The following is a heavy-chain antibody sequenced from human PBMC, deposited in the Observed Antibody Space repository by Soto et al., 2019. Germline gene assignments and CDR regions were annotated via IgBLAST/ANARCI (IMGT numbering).Heavy chain of an antibody. CDR1: GGTFSSYA. J-gene: IGHJ6*02. CDR2: IIPIFGTA. D-gene: IGHD6-6*01. V-gene: IGHV1-69*06. Sequence: QVQLVQSGAEVKKPGSSVKVSCKASGGTFSSYAISWVRQAPGQGLEWMGGIIPIFGTANYAQKFQGRVTITADKSTSTAYMELSSLRSEDTAVYYCARVKVGESIAARLVGNYDYYGMDVWGQGTTVTVSS. CDR3: ARVKVGESIAARLVGNYDYYGMDV.